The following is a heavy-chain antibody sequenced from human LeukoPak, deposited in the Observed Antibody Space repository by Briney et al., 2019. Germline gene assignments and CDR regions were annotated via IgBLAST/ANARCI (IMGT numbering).Heavy chain of an antibody. Sequence: PGGSLRLSCAASGFTVSTNYMNWVRQAPGRGLEWVSAISGSSGLTYYADSVKGRFTISRDNSKNTLYLQMNSLRAEDTAVYYCARRGESANYGDYRFDYWGQGTLVTVSS. CDR3: ARRGESANYGDYRFDY. V-gene: IGHV3-23*01. D-gene: IGHD4-17*01. CDR2: ISGSSGLT. CDR1: GFTVSTNY. J-gene: IGHJ4*02.